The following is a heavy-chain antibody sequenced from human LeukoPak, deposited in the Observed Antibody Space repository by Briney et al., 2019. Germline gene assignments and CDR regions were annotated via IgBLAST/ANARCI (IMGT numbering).Heavy chain of an antibody. J-gene: IGHJ4*02. Sequence: GGSLRLSCAASGFTFTSYSMHWVRQAPGKGLEWVSAISGSGGSTYYADSVKGRFTISRDNSKNTLYLQMNSLRAEDTAVYYCAKDLITYYYGSGSPRPVDYWGQGTLVTVSS. CDR2: ISGSGGST. CDR3: AKDLITYYYGSGSPRPVDY. V-gene: IGHV3-23*01. CDR1: GFTFTSYS. D-gene: IGHD3-10*01.